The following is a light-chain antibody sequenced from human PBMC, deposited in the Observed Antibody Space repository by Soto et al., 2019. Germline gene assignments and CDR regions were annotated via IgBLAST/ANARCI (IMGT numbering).Light chain of an antibody. CDR1: QSVSSN. Sequence: EMVMTQSPATLSVSPGERATLSCRASQSVSSNLAWYQQRPGQAPRLLIYGASTRATGIPARFSGSGSGTEFTLTISSLQSEDFAVYSCPQYTNWPPPFGPGTXVEIK. J-gene: IGKJ1*01. CDR2: GAS. V-gene: IGKV3-15*01. CDR3: PQYTNWPPP.